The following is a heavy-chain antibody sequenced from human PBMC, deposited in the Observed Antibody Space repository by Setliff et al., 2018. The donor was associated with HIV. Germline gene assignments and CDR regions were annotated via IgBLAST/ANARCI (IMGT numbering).Heavy chain of an antibody. V-gene: IGHV4-4*09. Sequence: SETLSLTCTVSGGSISSYYWSWIRQPPGKGLEWIGYTYTKGSTNYNPSLKSRVTISVDTSKNQFSLKLSSVTAADTAVYYCARLSSGPYSGGGYFYYMDDWGKGTTVTVSS. CDR1: GGSISSYY. J-gene: IGHJ6*03. D-gene: IGHD3-22*01. CDR3: ARLSSGPYSGGGYFYYMDD. CDR2: TYTKGST.